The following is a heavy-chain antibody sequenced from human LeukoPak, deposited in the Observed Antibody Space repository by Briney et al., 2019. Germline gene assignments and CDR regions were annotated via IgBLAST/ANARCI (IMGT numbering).Heavy chain of an antibody. J-gene: IGHJ4*02. CDR1: GGSFRTYP. CDR2: LTQFFRRT. CDR3: ARDFIPPPERNSRYLDS. Sequence: ASVKVSCKASGGSFRTYPISWVRQAPGQGLEWMGGLTQFFRRTNYTQKFQGRLTITTDESSSTAYMELSDLRSDDTAVYYCARDFIPPPERNSRYLDSWGQGTLVTVSS. V-gene: IGHV1-69*05. D-gene: IGHD1-14*01.